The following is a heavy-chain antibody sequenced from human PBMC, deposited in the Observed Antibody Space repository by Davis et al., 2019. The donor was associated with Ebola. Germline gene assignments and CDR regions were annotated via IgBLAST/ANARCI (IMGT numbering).Heavy chain of an antibody. J-gene: IGHJ4*02. CDR2: IAATGGTT. CDR1: GFTFSSYD. D-gene: IGHD4-17*01. V-gene: IGHV3-23*01. CDR3: ASVGYGDRYFDH. Sequence: GGSLRLSCAASGFTFSSYDMSWVRQAPGKGLEWASTIAATGGTTHYADSVKGRFTISRDNSKNTLFLQMNSLRAEDTAVYYCASVGYGDRYFDHWGQGTLVTVSS.